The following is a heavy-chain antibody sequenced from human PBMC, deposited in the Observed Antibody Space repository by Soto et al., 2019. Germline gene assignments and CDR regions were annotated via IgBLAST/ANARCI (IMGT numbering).Heavy chain of an antibody. V-gene: IGHV4-34*01. CDR2: INHSGST. CDR1: GGSFSGYY. J-gene: IGHJ6*04. D-gene: IGHD2-8*01. Sequence: QVQLQQWGAGLLKPSETLSLTCAVYGGSFSGYYWSWIRQPPGEGLEWIGEINHSGSTNYNPSLKSRVTIAVDTSKNQFSLKLSSVTAADTAVYYCARLVVLMVYAGMDVWGKGTTVTVSS. CDR3: ARLVVLMVYAGMDV.